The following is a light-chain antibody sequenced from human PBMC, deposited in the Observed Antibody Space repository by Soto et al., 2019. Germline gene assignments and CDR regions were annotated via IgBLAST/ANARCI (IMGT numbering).Light chain of an antibody. Sequence: DIQMTQSPSILSASVGDRVTITCRASQSISSWLAWYQQKPGKAPNLLIYKASHLENGVPSRFSGSGSGTEFTLTISSLQPGDFETYYCQHYNTYPWTFGQGTKV. CDR1: QSISSW. V-gene: IGKV1-5*03. CDR2: KAS. CDR3: QHYNTYPWT. J-gene: IGKJ1*01.